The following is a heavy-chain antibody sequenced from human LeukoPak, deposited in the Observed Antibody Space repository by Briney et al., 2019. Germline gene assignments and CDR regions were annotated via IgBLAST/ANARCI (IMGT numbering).Heavy chain of an antibody. CDR2: ISTYNGNT. V-gene: IGHV1-18*01. D-gene: IGHD3-16*01. J-gene: IGHJ4*02. Sequence: ASVKVSRKASGYTFTSYGISWVRQAPGQGLEWMGWISTYNGNTNYAQKFQGRVTMTTDASTSTAYMELRSLRSDDTPVCYCARPGDQLDYWGQGTLVTVSA. CDR1: GYTFTSYG. CDR3: ARPGDQLDY.